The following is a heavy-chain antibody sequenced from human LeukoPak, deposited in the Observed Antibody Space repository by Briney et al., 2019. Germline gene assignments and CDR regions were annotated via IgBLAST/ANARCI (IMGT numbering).Heavy chain of an antibody. CDR2: INHSGST. CDR3: ARARALWFGESSNWFDP. Sequence: SETLSLTRAVYGGSFSGYYWSWIRQPPRKGLEWIGEINHSGSTNYNPSLKSRVTISVDTSKSQFSLKLSSVTAADTAVYYCARARALWFGESSNWFDPWGQGTLVTVSS. J-gene: IGHJ5*02. D-gene: IGHD3-10*01. CDR1: GGSFSGYY. V-gene: IGHV4-34*01.